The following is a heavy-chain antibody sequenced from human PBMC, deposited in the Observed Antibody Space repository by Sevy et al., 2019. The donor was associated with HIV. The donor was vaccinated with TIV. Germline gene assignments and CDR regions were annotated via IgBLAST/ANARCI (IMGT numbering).Heavy chain of an antibody. D-gene: IGHD3-22*01. CDR3: AKGGGGHYDPDEIAYYFYYYNMDV. Sequence: GGSLRLSCAVSGFSFDSYGMTWVRQAPGKGLEWVSAISGSGTRTYYADSVKGRFIISRDNSKSTLDLQMNSLRAEDTAIYYCAKGGGGHYDPDEIAYYFYYYNMDVWGKGTTVTVSS. CDR1: GFSFDSYG. V-gene: IGHV3-23*01. CDR2: ISGSGTRT. J-gene: IGHJ6*03.